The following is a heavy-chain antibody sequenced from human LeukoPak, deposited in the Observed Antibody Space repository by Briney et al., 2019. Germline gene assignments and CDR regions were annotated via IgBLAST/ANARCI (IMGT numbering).Heavy chain of an antibody. CDR3: ARDYYDILTGYYSSWFDP. D-gene: IGHD3-9*01. CDR1: GYTFTGYY. CDR2: INPNSGGT. V-gene: IGHV1-2*02. J-gene: IGHJ5*02. Sequence: ASVKVSCKASGYTFTGYYMHWVRQAPGQGLEWMGWINPNSGGTNYAQKFQGRVTMTRDTSISTAYMELSRLRSEDTAVYYCARDYYDILTGYYSSWFDPWGQGTLVTVSS.